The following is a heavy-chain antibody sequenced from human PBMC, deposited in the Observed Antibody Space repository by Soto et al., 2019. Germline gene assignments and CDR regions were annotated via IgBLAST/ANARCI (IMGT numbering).Heavy chain of an antibody. D-gene: IGHD3-3*01. Sequence: ASVKVSCKASGYTFTSYDINWVRQATGQGLEWMGWMNPNSGNTGYAQKFQGRVTVTRNTSISTAYMELSSLRSEDTAVYYCARGHTIFGVVPYYYYGMDVWGQGTTVTVSS. CDR1: GYTFTSYD. V-gene: IGHV1-8*01. J-gene: IGHJ6*02. CDR3: ARGHTIFGVVPYYYYGMDV. CDR2: MNPNSGNT.